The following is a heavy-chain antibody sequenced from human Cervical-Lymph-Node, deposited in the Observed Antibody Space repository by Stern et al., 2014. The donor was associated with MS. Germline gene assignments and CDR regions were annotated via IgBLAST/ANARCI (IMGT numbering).Heavy chain of an antibody. J-gene: IGHJ4*02. CDR2: INSDGTGT. D-gene: IGHD6-13*01. Sequence: EVQLVESGGGLAQTGGSLRLSCAASGFTFSSYWMHWVRQAPGKGLVWVSRINSDGTGTSYADSVKGRFTISRDNAKNTLYLQMNSLRAEDTAVYYCAKGGMAHFDYWGQGTLVTVSS. CDR1: GFTFSSYW. CDR3: AKGGMAHFDY. V-gene: IGHV3-74*02.